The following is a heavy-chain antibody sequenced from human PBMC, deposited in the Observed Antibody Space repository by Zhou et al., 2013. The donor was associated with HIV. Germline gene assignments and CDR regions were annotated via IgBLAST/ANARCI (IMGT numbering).Heavy chain of an antibody. V-gene: IGHV1-18*01. Sequence: QVQLVQSGAEVKKPGASVKVSCKASGYTFTSYGISWVRQAPGQGLEWMGWISAYNGNTNYAQKLQGRVTMTTDTSTSTAYMELRSLRSDDTAVYYCARYWDKKLYYYDSSGWRGPFDYWGQGTLVTVSS. J-gene: IGHJ4*02. CDR2: ISAYNGNT. CDR1: GYTFTSYG. CDR3: ARYWDKKLYYYDSSGWRGPFDY. D-gene: IGHD3-22*01.